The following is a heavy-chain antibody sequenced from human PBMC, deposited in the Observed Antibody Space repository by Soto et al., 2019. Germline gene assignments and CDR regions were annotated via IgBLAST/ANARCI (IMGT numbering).Heavy chain of an antibody. J-gene: IGHJ4*02. CDR1: GGSISSGGYY. D-gene: IGHD1-1*01. CDR2: IYYSGST. CDR3: ARVQWKRLGFDY. Sequence: QVQLQESGPGLVKPSQTLSLTCTVSGGSISSGGYYWSWIRQHPGKGLEWIGYIYYSGSTYYNPSLKSRVTLAVDTSKNPFSLKLSSVTAADTAVYYCARVQWKRLGFDYWGQGTLVTVSS. V-gene: IGHV4-31*03.